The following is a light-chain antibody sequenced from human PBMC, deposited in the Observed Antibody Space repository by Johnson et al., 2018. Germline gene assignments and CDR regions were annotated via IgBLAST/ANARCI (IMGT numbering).Light chain of an antibody. CDR3: GTWDSSLSAGNV. V-gene: IGLV1-51*02. Sequence: QSVLTQPPSVSAAPGQKVTISCSGSSSNIVNNYVSWYQQLPGTAPKLLIYENNKRPSGIPDRFSGSTSGTSATLGITGLPTGDEADYYCGTWDSSLSAGNVFGTGTKVTVL. CDR2: ENN. CDR1: SSNIVNNY. J-gene: IGLJ1*01.